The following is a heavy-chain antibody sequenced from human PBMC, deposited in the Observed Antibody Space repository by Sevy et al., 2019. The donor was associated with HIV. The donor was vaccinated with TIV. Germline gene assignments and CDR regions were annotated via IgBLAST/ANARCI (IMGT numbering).Heavy chain of an antibody. V-gene: IGHV4-34*01. D-gene: IGHD2-15*01. CDR3: ARTYIVVVVAATPGWFDP. J-gene: IGHJ5*02. CDR2: INHSGST. CDR1: GGSFSGYY. Sequence: SETLSLTCAVYGGSFSGYYWSWIRQPPGKGLEWIGEINHSGSTNYNPSLKSRVTISVDTSKNQFSLKLSSVTAADTAVYYCARTYIVVVVAATPGWFDPWAQGTLVTVSS.